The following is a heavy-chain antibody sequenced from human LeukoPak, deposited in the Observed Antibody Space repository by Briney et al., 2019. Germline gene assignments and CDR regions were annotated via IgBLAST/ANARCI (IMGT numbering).Heavy chain of an antibody. V-gene: IGHV3-48*01. J-gene: IGHJ4*02. Sequence: GGSLRLSCAASGFTFSDYSMNWVRQAPGKGLEWVSLIRSDSSTIYYTDSVKGRFTISRDNSKNTLYPQMNSLRADDTAVYYCARVQWELLYPDYWGQGTLVTVSS. CDR1: GFTFSDYS. CDR2: IRSDSSTI. CDR3: ARVQWELLYPDY. D-gene: IGHD1-26*01.